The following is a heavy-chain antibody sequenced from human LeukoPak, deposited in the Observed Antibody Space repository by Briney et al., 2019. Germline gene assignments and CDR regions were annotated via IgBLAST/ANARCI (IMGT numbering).Heavy chain of an antibody. CDR3: AGVTYYYDSIGYQRAIYYFDY. J-gene: IGHJ4*02. CDR1: GFTFSRYW. V-gene: IGHV3-74*01. CDR2: ISSDGSST. Sequence: QPGGSLRLSCVASGFTFSRYWMHWVRQAPGKGLVWVSRISSDGSSTSYADSVRGRFTISRDNAKNTLYLQMNSLRAEDTAVYYCAGVTYYYDSIGYQRAIYYFDYSGQGTLVTVSS. D-gene: IGHD3-22*01.